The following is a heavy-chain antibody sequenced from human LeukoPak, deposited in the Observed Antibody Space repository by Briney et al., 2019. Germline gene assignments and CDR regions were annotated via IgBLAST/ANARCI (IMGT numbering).Heavy chain of an antibody. Sequence: GGSLRLSCAASGFTFSSYSMNWVRQAPGKGLEWVSSISSSSSYIYYAGSVKGRFTISRDNAKNSLYLQMNSLRAEDTAVYYCGADSSGYVDAFDIWGQGTMVTVSS. CDR2: ISSSSSYI. CDR3: GADSSGYVDAFDI. CDR1: GFTFSSYS. V-gene: IGHV3-21*01. D-gene: IGHD3-22*01. J-gene: IGHJ3*02.